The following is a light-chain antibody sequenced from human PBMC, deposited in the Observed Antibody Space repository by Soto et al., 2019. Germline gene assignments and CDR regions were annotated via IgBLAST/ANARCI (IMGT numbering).Light chain of an antibody. CDR3: AAWDDSLNGPV. V-gene: IGLV1-44*01. J-gene: IGLJ2*01. CDR2: SNN. CDR1: SSNIGSNT. Sequence: QPVLTQPPSPSGTPGQRVTNSCSESSSNIGSNTVNWYQQLPGTAPKLLIYSNNQRPSGVPDRFSGSKSGTSASLAISGLQSEDEADYYCAAWDDSLNGPVFGGGTKLTVL.